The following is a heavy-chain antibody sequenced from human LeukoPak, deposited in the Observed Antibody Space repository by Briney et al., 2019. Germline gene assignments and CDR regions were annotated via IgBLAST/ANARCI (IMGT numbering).Heavy chain of an antibody. V-gene: IGHV3-74*01. CDR1: GFTFSNYM. Sequence: GGSLRLSCAASGFTFSNYMMHWVRQAPGKGLVWVSRIKSDGITITYAGSVKGRFTISRDNAKNTLYLQMNSLRAEDTAVYYCLRDLNWSLDQWGQGTLVTVSS. CDR2: IKSDGITI. CDR3: LRDLNWSLDQ. J-gene: IGHJ4*02. D-gene: IGHD1-20*01.